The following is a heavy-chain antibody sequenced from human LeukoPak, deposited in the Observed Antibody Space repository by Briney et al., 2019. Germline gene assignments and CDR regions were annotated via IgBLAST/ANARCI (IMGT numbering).Heavy chain of an antibody. CDR2: ISGSGGST. CDR3: ANLDYVDIVARVDY. D-gene: IGHD5-12*01. Sequence: GGSLRLSCAASGFTFSSYAMSWVRQAPGKGLEWVSAISGSGGSTYYADSVKGRFTISRDNSKSTLYLQMNSLRAEDTAVYYCANLDYVDIVARVDYWGQGTLVTVSS. CDR1: GFTFSSYA. J-gene: IGHJ4*02. V-gene: IGHV3-23*01.